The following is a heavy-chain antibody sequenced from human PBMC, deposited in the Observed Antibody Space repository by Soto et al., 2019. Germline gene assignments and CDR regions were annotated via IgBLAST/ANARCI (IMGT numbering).Heavy chain of an antibody. Sequence: ASVKVSCKASGYTFTSYDINWVRQTAGQGLEWMGWMSPKTANTGYAQKFQGRVTMTRSTSISTAYMELSSLTSEDTAVYDCTGGPPNWGFDSWGQGTPVTVSS. D-gene: IGHD7-27*01. J-gene: IGHJ5*01. V-gene: IGHV1-8*01. CDR3: TGGPPNWGFDS. CDR1: GYTFTSYD. CDR2: MSPKTANT.